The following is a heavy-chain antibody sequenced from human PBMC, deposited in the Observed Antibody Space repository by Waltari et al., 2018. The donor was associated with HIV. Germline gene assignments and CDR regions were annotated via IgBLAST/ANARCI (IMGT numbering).Heavy chain of an antibody. V-gene: IGHV3-53*01. CDR3: ARCGDDGDYVAFDI. CDR2: IYSGGST. CDR1: GFTVSSNY. Sequence: EVQLVESGGGLIQPGGSLRLSCAASGFTVSSNYMSWVRQAPGKGLEWVSVIYSGGSTYYADSVKGRFTISRDNSKNTLYLQMNSLRAEDTAVYYCARCGDDGDYVAFDIWGQGTMVTVSS. J-gene: IGHJ3*02. D-gene: IGHD4-17*01.